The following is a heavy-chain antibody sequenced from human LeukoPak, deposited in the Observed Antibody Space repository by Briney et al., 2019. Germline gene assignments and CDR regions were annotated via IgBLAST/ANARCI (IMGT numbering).Heavy chain of an antibody. CDR3: AKDHPSGYYFDY. CDR1: GFTYSTYA. J-gene: IGHJ4*02. V-gene: IGHV3-23*01. CDR2: ISGSGGST. D-gene: IGHD1-14*01. Sequence: PGGSLRLXCAASGFTYSTYAMSWVRRAPGKGLESVSAISGSGGSTFNADSVKGRFTISRDNSKNTLFLQMNSLRAEDTAIYYCAKDHPSGYYFDYWGQGTLVTVSS.